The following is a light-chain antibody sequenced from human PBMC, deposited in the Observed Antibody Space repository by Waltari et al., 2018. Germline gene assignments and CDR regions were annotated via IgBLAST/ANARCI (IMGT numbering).Light chain of an antibody. J-gene: IGLJ3*02. CDR3: QTGGHGTWV. CDR1: SGHSTNV. V-gene: IGLV4-69*01. Sequence: QLVLTQSPSASASLGASVTLTCTLSSGHSTNVIAWLQKRPERGPRYLMKVNSDGCHKQGDEIPDRFSGSSSGAEHYLTISSLQSEDEADYYCQTGGHGTWVFGGGTKLTVL. CDR2: VNSDGCH.